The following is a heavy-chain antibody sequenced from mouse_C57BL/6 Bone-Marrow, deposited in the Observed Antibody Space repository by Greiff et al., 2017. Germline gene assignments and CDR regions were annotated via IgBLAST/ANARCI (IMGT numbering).Heavy chain of an antibody. CDR1: GFSLTSYG. CDR2: IWSGVST. CDR3: ARNYYYSSSLYAMYY. J-gene: IGHJ4*01. D-gene: IGHD1-1*01. Sequence: VQVVESGPGLVQPSQSLSITCTVSGFSLTSYGVHWVRQSPGKGLEWLGVIWSGVSTDYNAAFISRLSISKDNSKSHFFFKMNSLQADDTAIYYCARNYYYSSSLYAMYYWGQGTSVTVSS. V-gene: IGHV2-2*01.